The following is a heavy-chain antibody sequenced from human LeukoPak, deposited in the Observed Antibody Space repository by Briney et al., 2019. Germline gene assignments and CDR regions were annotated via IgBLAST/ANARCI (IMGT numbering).Heavy chain of an antibody. D-gene: IGHD3-3*01. Sequence: GGSLRLSCAASGFTFSSYWMSWVRQAPGKGLEWVANIKQDGSEKYYVDSVKGRFTISRDNAKNSLYLQMNSLRAEDTAVYYCAKEYYDFWSGFRAQPPPREDAFDIWGQGTMVTVSS. CDR3: AKEYYDFWSGFRAQPPPREDAFDI. V-gene: IGHV3-7*01. J-gene: IGHJ3*02. CDR2: IKQDGSEK. CDR1: GFTFSSYW.